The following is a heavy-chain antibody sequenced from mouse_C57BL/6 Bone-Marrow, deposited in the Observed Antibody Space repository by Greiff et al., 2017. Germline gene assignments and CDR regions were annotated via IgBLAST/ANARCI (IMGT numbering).Heavy chain of an antibody. J-gene: IGHJ2*01. CDR1: GYTFTSYW. CDR3: AREGYDEYFDY. CDR2: IDPSDSYT. Sequence: VQLQQPGAELVRPGTSVKLSCKASGYTFTSYWMHWVKQRPGQGLEWIGVIDPSDSYTNYNQKFKGKATLTVDTSSSTAYMQLSSLTDEDSAVYYGAREGYDEYFDYWGQGTTLTVSS. D-gene: IGHD2-3*01. V-gene: IGHV1-59*01.